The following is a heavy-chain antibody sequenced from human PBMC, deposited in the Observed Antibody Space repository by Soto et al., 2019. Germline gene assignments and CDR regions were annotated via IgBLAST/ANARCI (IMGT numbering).Heavy chain of an antibody. J-gene: IGHJ4*02. CDR3: ARASTNYYDSSGYYSY. CDR1: GYTFFNYG. V-gene: IGHV1-18*01. D-gene: IGHD3-22*01. CDR2: ISGYNGNT. Sequence: ASVKVSCKASGYTFFNYGISWVRQAPGQGLEWMGWISGYNGNTNYAQKFQARVTMTTDTSTTTAYMELSSLRSEDTAVYYCARASTNYYDSSGYYSYWGQGTLVTVSS.